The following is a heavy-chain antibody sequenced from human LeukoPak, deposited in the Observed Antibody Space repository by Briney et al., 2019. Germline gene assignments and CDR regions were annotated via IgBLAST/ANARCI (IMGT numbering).Heavy chain of an antibody. Sequence: KPSETLSLTCAVYGGSFSGYYWSWIRQPPGKGLEWIGEIDDSGSTNCNPSLQSRLTMSVDFSENYISLKLTSVTAADTAVYYCAREGGPFRPLDYSGQGTLVTVSS. D-gene: IGHD2/OR15-2a*01. J-gene: IGHJ4*02. CDR2: IDDSGST. V-gene: IGHV4-34*01. CDR1: GGSFSGYY. CDR3: AREGGPFRPLDY.